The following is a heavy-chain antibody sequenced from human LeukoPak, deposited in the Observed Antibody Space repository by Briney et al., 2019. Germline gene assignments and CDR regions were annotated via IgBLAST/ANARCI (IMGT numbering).Heavy chain of an antibody. CDR3: ARDHASGSAIGAFDI. CDR1: ASIFSTYN. Sequence: KPGRSLRPSCAPSASIFSTYNMNSARQAPGKWLEWVSSISSSSSSIYYADSVKGRFTISRDNAKNSLFLQMNSLRGEDTAVYYCARDHASGSAIGAFDIWGQGTMVTVSS. J-gene: IGHJ3*02. V-gene: IGHV3-21*01. D-gene: IGHD3-10*01. CDR2: ISSSSSSI.